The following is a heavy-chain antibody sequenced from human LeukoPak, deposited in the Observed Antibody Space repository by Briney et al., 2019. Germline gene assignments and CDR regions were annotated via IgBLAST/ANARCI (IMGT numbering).Heavy chain of an antibody. D-gene: IGHD1-26*01. Sequence: GASVKVSCKASGYTFTGYYMHWVRQAPGQGLEWMGWINPNSGGTNYAQKFQGRVTMTRDTSISTAYMELSSLRSEDTAVYYCARLSGSYSNFDYWGQGTLVTVSS. CDR2: INPNSGGT. J-gene: IGHJ4*02. CDR1: GYTFTGYY. CDR3: ARLSGSYSNFDY. V-gene: IGHV1-2*02.